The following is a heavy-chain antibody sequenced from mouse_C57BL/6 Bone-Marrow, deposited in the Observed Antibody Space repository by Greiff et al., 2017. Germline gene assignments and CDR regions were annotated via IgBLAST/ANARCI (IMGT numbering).Heavy chain of an antibody. D-gene: IGHD1-1*01. Sequence: EVKVVESGGGLVQPGGSLKLSCAASGFPFSDYYLSLFRQPPEQRLEWVAYISTGGGSTYYPDTLKGRFTISRDNAKNTLYLQLSRLKSEDTAMYYCARRDGGFAYWGQGTLVTVSA. CDR2: ISTGGGST. V-gene: IGHV5-12*01. CDR3: ARRDGGFAY. J-gene: IGHJ3*01. CDR1: GFPFSDYY.